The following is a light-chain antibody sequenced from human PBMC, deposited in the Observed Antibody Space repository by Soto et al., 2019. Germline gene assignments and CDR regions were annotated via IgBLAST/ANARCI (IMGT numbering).Light chain of an antibody. Sequence: VMTQTPATVSVSRGESATLSCRASQRISRNLAWYQQKPGQAPRLLIYGASSRATGIPDRFSGSGSGTDFTLTISRLEPEDFAVHYCQQYYGSPVITFGQGTRLEI. CDR3: QQYYGSPVIT. V-gene: IGKV3-20*01. CDR1: QRISRN. CDR2: GAS. J-gene: IGKJ5*01.